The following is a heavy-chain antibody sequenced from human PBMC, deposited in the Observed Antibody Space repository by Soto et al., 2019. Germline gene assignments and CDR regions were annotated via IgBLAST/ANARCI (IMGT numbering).Heavy chain of an antibody. J-gene: IGHJ3*02. D-gene: IGHD3-22*01. CDR2: MNPNSGNT. V-gene: IGHV1-8*01. CDR1: GYTFTSYD. CDR3: ARGLSRYYYDSSGYEWNAFDI. Sequence: ASVKVSCKASGYTFTSYDINWVRQATGQGLEWMGWMNPNSGNTGYAQKFQGRDTMTRNTSISTAYMELSSLRSEDTAVYYCARGLSRYYYDSSGYEWNAFDIWGQGTMVTVSS.